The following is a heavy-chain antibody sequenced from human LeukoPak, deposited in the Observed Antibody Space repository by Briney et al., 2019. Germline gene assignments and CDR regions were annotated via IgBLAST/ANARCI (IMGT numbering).Heavy chain of an antibody. J-gene: IGHJ4*02. Sequence: PGGSLRLSCAASGFIFSDYYMCWIRQAPGKGLEWVSYISGSDNRVYYADSVKGRFTISRDNAKNSLYLQMSSLRAEDTAVYYCAAQKRGTSRPYYFDYWGQGTLLTVSS. D-gene: IGHD3-16*02. CDR2: ISGSDNRV. CDR3: AAQKRGTSRPYYFDY. CDR1: GFIFSDYY. V-gene: IGHV3-11*01.